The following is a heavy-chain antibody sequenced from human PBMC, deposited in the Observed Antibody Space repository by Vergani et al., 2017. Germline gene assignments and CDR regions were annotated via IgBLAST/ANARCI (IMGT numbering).Heavy chain of an antibody. J-gene: IGHJ5*02. CDR1: GGSVTSTSYH. CDR2: LYNPGKT. D-gene: IGHD6-19*01. V-gene: IGHV4-39*01. CDR3: ARGLTDYDSGWYSPGWFDP. Sequence: QLQLKESGPGLVKPSETLSLTCDVSGGSVTSTSYHWAWIRLPPGKGLEWIGSLYNPGKTYYNSSLESRLSLSVDTSTNQFFMRLNSVTAADTAVYYCARGLTDYDSGWYSPGWFDPWGQGITAIASS.